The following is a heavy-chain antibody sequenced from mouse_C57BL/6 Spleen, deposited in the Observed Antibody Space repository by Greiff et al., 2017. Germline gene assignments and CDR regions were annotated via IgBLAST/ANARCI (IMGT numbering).Heavy chain of an antibody. CDR3: ARGVLR. D-gene: IGHD1-1*01. Sequence: VQLQQPGAELVKPGASVKLSCKASGYTFTSYWMQWVKQRPGQGLEWIGEIDPSDSYPNYNPKFKGKATLTVDTSSSTAYMQLSSLTSEVSAVYYCARGVLRWGQGTTLTVSS. CDR2: IDPSDSYP. V-gene: IGHV1-50*01. J-gene: IGHJ2*01. CDR1: GYTFTSYW.